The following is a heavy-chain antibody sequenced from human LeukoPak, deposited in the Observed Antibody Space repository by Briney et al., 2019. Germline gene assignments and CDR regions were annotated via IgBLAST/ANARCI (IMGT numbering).Heavy chain of an antibody. V-gene: IGHV4-34*01. CDR3: AGGGHYYYYYYMDV. CDR2: INHSGST. CDR1: GGSFSGYY. Sequence: SETLSLTCAVYGGSFSGYYWSWIRQPPGKGLEWIGEINHSGSTNYNPSLKSRVTISVDTSKNQFSLKLSSVTAADTAVYYCAGGGHYYYYYYMDVWGKGTTVTVSS. J-gene: IGHJ6*03.